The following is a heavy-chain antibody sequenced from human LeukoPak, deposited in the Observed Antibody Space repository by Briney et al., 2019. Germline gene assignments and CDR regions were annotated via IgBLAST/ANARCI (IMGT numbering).Heavy chain of an antibody. CDR2: INHSGST. Sequence: SETLSLTCAVYGGSFSGYYWSWIRQPPGKGLEWIGEINHSGSTNYNPSLKSRVTISVDTSKNRFSLKLSSVTAADTAVYYCARGRKTYYDSSGLNDYWGQGTLVTVSS. CDR1: GGSFSGYY. CDR3: ARGRKTYYDSSGLNDY. J-gene: IGHJ4*02. D-gene: IGHD3-22*01. V-gene: IGHV4-34*01.